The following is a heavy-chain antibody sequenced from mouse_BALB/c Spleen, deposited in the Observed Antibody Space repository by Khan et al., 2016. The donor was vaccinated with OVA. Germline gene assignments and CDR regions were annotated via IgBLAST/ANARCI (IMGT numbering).Heavy chain of an antibody. CDR2: ISYSGST. J-gene: IGHJ2*01. D-gene: IGHD2-10*02. Sequence: VQLQQSGPGLVKPSQSLSLTCTVTGYSITSGYGWNWIRQFPGNKLEWMGYISYSGSTNYNPSLKSRISITRDTSKNQFFLQLNSVTTEDTATYYCARTPRIKYWGQGTTLTVSS. CDR3: ARTPRIKY. V-gene: IGHV3-2*02. CDR1: GYSITSGYG.